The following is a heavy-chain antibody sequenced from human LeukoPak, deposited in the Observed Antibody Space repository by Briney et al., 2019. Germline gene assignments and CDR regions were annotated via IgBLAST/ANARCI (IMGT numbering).Heavy chain of an antibody. Sequence: ASVKVSCKASGYTFTGYYMHWVRPAPGQGLEWMGWINPNSGGTNYAQKFQGRVTMTRDTSISTAYMELSRLRSDDTAVYYCASGGASGWYLSPRDAFDIWGQGTMVTVSS. CDR3: ASGGASGWYLSPRDAFDI. V-gene: IGHV1-2*02. J-gene: IGHJ3*02. CDR2: INPNSGGT. D-gene: IGHD6-19*01. CDR1: GYTFTGYY.